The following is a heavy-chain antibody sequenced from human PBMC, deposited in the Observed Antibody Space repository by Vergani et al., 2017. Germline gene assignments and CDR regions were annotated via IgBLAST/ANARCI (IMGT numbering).Heavy chain of an antibody. CDR3: ARIISGSYYDY. J-gene: IGHJ4*02. CDR2: IDWDDDK. Sequence: ESGGGLVKPGGSLRLSCAASGFTFSDYYMSWIRQAPGKALEWLALIDWDDDKYYSTSLKTRLTISKDTSKNQVVLTMTNMDPVDTATYYCARIISGSYYDYWGQGTLVTVSS. V-gene: IGHV2-70*01. D-gene: IGHD1-26*01. CDR1: GFTFSDYY.